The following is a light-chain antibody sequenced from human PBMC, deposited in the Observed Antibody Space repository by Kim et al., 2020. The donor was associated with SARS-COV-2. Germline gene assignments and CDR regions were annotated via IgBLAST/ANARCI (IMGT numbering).Light chain of an antibody. V-gene: IGKV1-5*03. J-gene: IGKJ1*01. CDR1: QSIDIW. Sequence: DIQMTQSPSTLSASVGDRVTITCRASQSIDIWLAWYQQKPGKVPKLLIYKASTLESGVPSRFSGSGSGTEFTLTICSLQPDDFATYYCQQYKSASAFGQGTKVDIK. CDR3: QQYKSASA. CDR2: KAS.